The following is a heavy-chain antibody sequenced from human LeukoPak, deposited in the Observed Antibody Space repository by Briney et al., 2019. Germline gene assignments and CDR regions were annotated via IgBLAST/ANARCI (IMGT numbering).Heavy chain of an antibody. CDR2: INPSGGST. D-gene: IGHD5-18*01. Sequence: ASVKVSCKASGYTFTSYYMHWVRQAPGQGLEWLGIINPSGGSTSYAQKFQGRVTMTRDMSTSTVYMELSSLRSEDTAVYYCARDNLQLWLKLDYWGQGTLVTVSS. V-gene: IGHV1-46*01. J-gene: IGHJ4*02. CDR1: GYTFTSYY. CDR3: ARDNLQLWLKLDY.